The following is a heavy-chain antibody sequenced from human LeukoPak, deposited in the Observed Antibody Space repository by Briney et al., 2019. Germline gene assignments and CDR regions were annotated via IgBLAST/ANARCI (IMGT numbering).Heavy chain of an antibody. CDR2: IKSKSDGGTI. J-gene: IGHJ4*02. V-gene: IGHV3-15*01. CDR3: AWHYFDY. Sequence: GGSLRLSCAASGFTFSSYAMSWVRQAPGKGLEWVGRIKSKSDGGTIDYVAPVKGRFTMSRDDSKNTLYLQMNSLETEDTAVYYCAWHYFDYWGQGTLVTVSA. CDR1: GFTFSSYA.